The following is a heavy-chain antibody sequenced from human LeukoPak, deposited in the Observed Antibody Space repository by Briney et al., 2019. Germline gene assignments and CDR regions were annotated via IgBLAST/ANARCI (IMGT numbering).Heavy chain of an antibody. CDR1: GGSISSYY. CDR3: ARSRDGYNTYFDY. Sequence: SETLSLTCTVSGGSISSYYWSWIRQPPGKGLEWIGYIYYSGSTNYNPSLKSRVTISVDTSKNQFSLKLSSVTAADTAVYYCARSRDGYNTYFDYWGQGTLVTVSS. D-gene: IGHD5-24*01. V-gene: IGHV4-59*08. J-gene: IGHJ4*02. CDR2: IYYSGST.